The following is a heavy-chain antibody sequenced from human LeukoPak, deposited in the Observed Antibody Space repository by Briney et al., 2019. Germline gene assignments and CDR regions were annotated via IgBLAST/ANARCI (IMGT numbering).Heavy chain of an antibody. CDR1: GGSFSGYY. J-gene: IGHJ4*02. CDR2: INHSGST. V-gene: IGHV4-34*01. D-gene: IGHD6-6*01. Sequence: SEALSLTCAVYGGSFSGYYWSWIRQPPGKGLEWIGEINHSGSTNYNPSLKSRVTISVDTSKNQFSLKLGFVTAADTAVYYCARGGVSIAARPFDYWGQGTLVTVSS. CDR3: ARGGVSIAARPFDY.